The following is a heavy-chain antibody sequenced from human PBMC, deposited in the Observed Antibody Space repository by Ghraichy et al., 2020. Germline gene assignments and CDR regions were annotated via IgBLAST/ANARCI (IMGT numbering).Heavy chain of an antibody. CDR1: GFTFNNYW. V-gene: IGHV3-7*03. Sequence: GGSLRLSFAASGFTFNNYWMIWFRQAPGKGLEWVAIIKQDESEKLYLDSVKGRFTISRDNAKNSLFLEMSSLRDEDTALYFCARGSGWISEYWGQGTLVTVSS. J-gene: IGHJ4*02. D-gene: IGHD6-19*01. CDR3: ARGSGWISEY. CDR2: IKQDESEK.